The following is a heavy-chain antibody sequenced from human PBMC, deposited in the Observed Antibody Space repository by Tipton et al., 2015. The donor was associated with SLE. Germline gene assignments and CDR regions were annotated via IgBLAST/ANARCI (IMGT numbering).Heavy chain of an antibody. CDR2: IFRDGSST. J-gene: IGHJ4*02. V-gene: IGHV3-74*01. CDR1: GFTLSSYW. Sequence: SLRLSCAASGFTLSSYWMHWVRQAPGKGLVWVSRIFRDGSSTSYADSVKGRFTISRDNAKNSLYLQMNSLRAEDTALYYCAKDPTMVQGVIMGGEFDYWGQGTLVTVSS. D-gene: IGHD3-10*01. CDR3: AKDPTMVQGVIMGGEFDY.